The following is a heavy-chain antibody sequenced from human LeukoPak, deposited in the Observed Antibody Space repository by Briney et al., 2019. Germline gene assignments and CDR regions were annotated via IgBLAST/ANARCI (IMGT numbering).Heavy chain of an antibody. CDR3: GRALYDAIDI. CDR2: IGSSGSTI. Sequence: GGSLRLSCAASGFTFSSYSMNWVRQAPGKGLEWVSYIGSSGSTIYYADSVKGRFTISRDNAKNSLYLQMSGLRAEDTAVYYCGRALYDAIDIWGQGTMVTVSS. J-gene: IGHJ3*02. CDR1: GFTFSSYS. V-gene: IGHV3-48*01.